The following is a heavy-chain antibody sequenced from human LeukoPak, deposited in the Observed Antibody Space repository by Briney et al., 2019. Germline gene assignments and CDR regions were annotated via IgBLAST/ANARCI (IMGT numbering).Heavy chain of an antibody. CDR3: ARELDDFWSGYPQNYGMDV. V-gene: IGHV4-30-4*01. CDR1: GFTFSSYA. CDR2: IYYSGST. Sequence: LRLSCAASGFTFSSYAMQWIRQPPGKGREWVGYIYYSGSTYYNPSLKSRVTISVDTSKNQFSLKLSSVTAADTAVYYCARELDDFWSGYPQNYGMDVWGQGTTVTVSS. J-gene: IGHJ6*02. D-gene: IGHD3-3*01.